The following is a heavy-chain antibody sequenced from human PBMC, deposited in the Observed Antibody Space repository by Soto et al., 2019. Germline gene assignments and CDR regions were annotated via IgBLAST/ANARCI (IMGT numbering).Heavy chain of an antibody. CDR2: IWYDGSNK. CDR3: ARDSIAAAGPFDY. D-gene: IGHD6-13*01. CDR1: GFTSSSYG. V-gene: IGHV3-33*01. Sequence: GGSLRLSCAASGFTSSSYGMHWVRQAPGKGLEWVAVIWYDGSNKYYADSVKGRFTISRDNSKNTLYLQMNSLRAEDTAVYYCARDSIAAAGPFDYWGQGTLVTVSS. J-gene: IGHJ4*02.